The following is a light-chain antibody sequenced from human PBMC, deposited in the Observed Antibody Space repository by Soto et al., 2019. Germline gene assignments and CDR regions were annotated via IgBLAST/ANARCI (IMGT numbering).Light chain of an antibody. CDR3: QQRSNWRVT. V-gene: IGKV3-11*01. CDR2: DAS. Sequence: DIVLTQSPGTLSSSPGERAILSCRASQTVNNTYLAWCQQKPGQAPRLLIYDASNRATGIPARFSGSGSGTDFTLTISSLEPEDIAVYYCQQRSNWRVTFGGGTKVDIK. CDR1: QTVNNTY. J-gene: IGKJ4*01.